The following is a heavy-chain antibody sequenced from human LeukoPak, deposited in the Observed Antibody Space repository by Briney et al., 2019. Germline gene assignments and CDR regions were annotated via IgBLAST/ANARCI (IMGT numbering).Heavy chain of an antibody. J-gene: IGHJ6*03. D-gene: IGHD3-10*01. CDR1: VFTFSIYS. CDR3: ARDRNLMVRGGFYYYMDV. CDR2: ISSSSSTI. V-gene: IGHV3-48*01. Sequence: GGSLRLSCAASVFTFSIYSMNRVRQAPGKGLEWVSYISSSSSTIYYSDSVKGRFTISRDNAKNSLYLQMNRLRAEDTAVYYCARDRNLMVRGGFYYYMDVWGKGTTVTVSS.